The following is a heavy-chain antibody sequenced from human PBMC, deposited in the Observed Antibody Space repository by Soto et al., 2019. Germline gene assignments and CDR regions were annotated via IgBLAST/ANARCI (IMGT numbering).Heavy chain of an antibody. V-gene: IGHV4-39*01. CDR1: GGSISSSSYY. CDR3: ARTDIVATINYYYYGMDV. Sequence: PSETLSLTCTVSGGSISSSSYYWGWIRQPPGKGLEWIGSIYYSGSTYYNPSLKSRVTISVDTSKNQFSLKLSSVTAADTAVYYCARTDIVATINYYYYGMDVWGQGTTVTV. J-gene: IGHJ6*02. D-gene: IGHD5-12*01. CDR2: IYYSGST.